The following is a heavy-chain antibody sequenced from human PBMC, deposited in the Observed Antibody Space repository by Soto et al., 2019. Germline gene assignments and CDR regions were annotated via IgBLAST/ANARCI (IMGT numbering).Heavy chain of an antibody. CDR2: ISGSGGST. J-gene: IGHJ4*02. V-gene: IGHV3-23*01. Sequence: GGSLRLSCAASGFTFSSYAMSWVRQAPGKGLEWVSAISGSGGSTYYADSVKGRFTISRDNSKNTLYLQMNSLRAEDTAMYYCAKARCSTNNCYVPDYWGQGTLVTVSS. CDR3: AKARCSTNNCYVPDY. D-gene: IGHD2-2*01. CDR1: GFTFSSYA.